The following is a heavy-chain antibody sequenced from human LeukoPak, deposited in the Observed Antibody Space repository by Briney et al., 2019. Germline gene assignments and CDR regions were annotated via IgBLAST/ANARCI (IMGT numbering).Heavy chain of an antibody. Sequence: GGSLRLSCAASGFTFSSYAMSWVRQAPGKGLEWVSVISGSGGSTYYADSVKGRFTISRDNSKNTLYLQMNSLRAEDTAVYYCAKGQWLVEGFDYWGQGTLVTVSS. CDR3: AKGQWLVEGFDY. CDR1: GFTFSSYA. V-gene: IGHV3-23*01. CDR2: ISGSGGST. D-gene: IGHD6-19*01. J-gene: IGHJ4*02.